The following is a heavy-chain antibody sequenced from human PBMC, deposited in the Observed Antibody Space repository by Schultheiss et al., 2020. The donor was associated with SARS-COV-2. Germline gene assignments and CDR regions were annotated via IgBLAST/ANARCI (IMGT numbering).Heavy chain of an antibody. Sequence: GGSLRLSCAASGFTFSSYAMSWVRQAPGKGLEWVANIKQDGSEKYYVDSVKGRFTISRDNAKNSLYLQMNSLRAEDTAVYYCARGDSSYDYWGQGTLVTVSS. J-gene: IGHJ4*02. CDR1: GFTFSSYA. D-gene: IGHD6-6*01. CDR3: ARGDSSYDY. V-gene: IGHV3-7*01. CDR2: IKQDGSEK.